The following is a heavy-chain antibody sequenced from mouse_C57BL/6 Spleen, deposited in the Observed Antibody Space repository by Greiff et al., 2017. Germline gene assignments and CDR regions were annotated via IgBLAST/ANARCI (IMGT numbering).Heavy chain of an antibody. D-gene: IGHD2-5*01. CDR3: TRTGYSNYVWFAY. J-gene: IGHJ3*01. Sequence: QVQLQQSGAELVRPGASVTLSCKASGYTFTDYEMHWVKQTPVHGLEWIGAIDPETGGTAYNQKFKGKAILTADKSSSTAYMELRSLTSEDSAVYYCTRTGYSNYVWFAYWGQGTPVTVSA. V-gene: IGHV1-15*01. CDR1: GYTFTDYE. CDR2: IDPETGGT.